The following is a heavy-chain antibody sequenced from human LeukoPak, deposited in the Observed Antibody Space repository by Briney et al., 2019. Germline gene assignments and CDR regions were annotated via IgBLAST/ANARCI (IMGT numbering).Heavy chain of an antibody. Sequence: ASVKVSCKASGYSFSSYGINWVRQAPGQGLEWMGWISGYNGNTNYAQKLQGRVTMTTDTSTSTAYMELRSLRSDDTAVYYCGRTDIVVVVAATPAPQFDYGGQGTLVTVSS. D-gene: IGHD2-15*01. CDR2: ISGYNGNT. J-gene: IGHJ4*02. V-gene: IGHV1-18*01. CDR3: GRTDIVVVVAATPAPQFDY. CDR1: GYSFSSYG.